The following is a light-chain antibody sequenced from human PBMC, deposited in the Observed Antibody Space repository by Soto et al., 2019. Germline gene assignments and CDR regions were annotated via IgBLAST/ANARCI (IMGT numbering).Light chain of an antibody. CDR3: AAWDDSLSGPV. CDR2: SNN. V-gene: IGLV1-47*01. Sequence: QSVLTQPPSASGTPGQRVTISCSGSSSNIGNHYVYWYQQLPGTAPKLLIYSNNQRPSGVPDRFSGSKSGTSASLAISGLRSEDEAEYYCAAWDDSLSGPVFGGGTKLTVL. J-gene: IGLJ3*02. CDR1: SSNIGNHY.